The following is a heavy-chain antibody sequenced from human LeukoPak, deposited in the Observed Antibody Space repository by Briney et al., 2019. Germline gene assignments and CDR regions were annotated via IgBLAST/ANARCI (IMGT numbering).Heavy chain of an antibody. CDR1: GFTFSSYE. Sequence: GGSLRLSCAASGFTFSSYEMNWVRQAPGKGLEWVSYISSSGSTIYYADSVKGRFTISRDNAKSSLYLQMNSLRAEDTAVYYCAREGAVGASSGMDVWGQGTMVTVSS. CDR3: AREGAVGASSGMDV. J-gene: IGHJ6*02. CDR2: ISSSGSTI. V-gene: IGHV3-48*03. D-gene: IGHD1-26*01.